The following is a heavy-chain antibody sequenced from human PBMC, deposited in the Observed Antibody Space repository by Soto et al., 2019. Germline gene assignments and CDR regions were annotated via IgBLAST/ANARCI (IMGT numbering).Heavy chain of an antibody. Sequence: GSLRLSCAASGFTFSSYAMHWVRQAPGKGLEWVAVISYDGSNKYYADSVKGRFTISRDNSKNTLYLQMNSLRAEDTAVYYCARDKAYCGGDCYYPPYYYYGMDVWGQGTTVTVSS. V-gene: IGHV3-30-3*01. D-gene: IGHD2-21*02. CDR2: ISYDGSNK. J-gene: IGHJ6*02. CDR1: GFTFSSYA. CDR3: ARDKAYCGGDCYYPPYYYYGMDV.